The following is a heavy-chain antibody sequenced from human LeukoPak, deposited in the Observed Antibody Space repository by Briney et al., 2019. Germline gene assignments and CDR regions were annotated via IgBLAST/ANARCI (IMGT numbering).Heavy chain of an antibody. J-gene: IGHJ3*02. CDR1: GFTFSNTW. Sequence: GGSLRLSCAASGFTFSNTWMSWVRQAPGKGLEWVGRIKSKTDGGTTDYAAPVKGRFTISRDDSKNTLYLQMNSLKTEDTAVYYCITDPIAVAGTSFDIWGQGTMVTVSS. V-gene: IGHV3-15*01. D-gene: IGHD6-19*01. CDR2: IKSKTDGGTT. CDR3: ITDPIAVAGTSFDI.